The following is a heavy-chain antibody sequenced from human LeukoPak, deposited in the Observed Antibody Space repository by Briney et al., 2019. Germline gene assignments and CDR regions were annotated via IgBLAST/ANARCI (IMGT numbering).Heavy chain of an antibody. V-gene: IGHV3-66*01. D-gene: IGHD6-13*01. CDR3: ARAVAAAAGNDAFDI. CDR2: IYSVGST. J-gene: IGHJ3*02. Sequence: GGALRLSCAASGFTVSSNYMSLVRQAPGNVLEWFSVIYSVGSTYYADSVKGRFTISRDNSKNTLYVPMNSLRAEDTDVYYCARAVAAAAGNDAFDIWGQGTMVTVSS. CDR1: GFTVSSNY.